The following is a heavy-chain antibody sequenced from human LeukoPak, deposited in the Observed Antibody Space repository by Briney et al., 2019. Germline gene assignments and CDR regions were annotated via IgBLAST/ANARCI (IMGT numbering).Heavy chain of an antibody. J-gene: IGHJ4*02. CDR3: ARPGDDYGDPFGY. V-gene: IGHV3-64*01. CDR1: GFTFSSYA. Sequence: GGSLRLSCAASGFTFSSYAMHWVRQAPGKGLEYVSAISSNGGSTYYANSVKGRFTISRDNSKNTLYLQMGSLRAEDMGVYYCARPGDDYGDPFGYWGQGTLVTVSS. D-gene: IGHD4-17*01. CDR2: ISSNGGST.